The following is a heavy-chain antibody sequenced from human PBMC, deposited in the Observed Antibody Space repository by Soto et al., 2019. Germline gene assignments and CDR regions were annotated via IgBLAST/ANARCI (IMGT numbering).Heavy chain of an antibody. V-gene: IGHV1-8*01. CDR2: MNPNSGNT. Sequence: ASVKVSCKASGYTFTSYDINWVRQATGQGLEWMGWMNPNSGNTGYAQKFQGRVTMTRNTSISTAYMELSSLRSEDTAVYYCAGGAITIFGVVITDAFDIWGQGTMVTVSS. D-gene: IGHD3-3*01. J-gene: IGHJ3*02. CDR3: AGGAITIFGVVITDAFDI. CDR1: GYTFTSYD.